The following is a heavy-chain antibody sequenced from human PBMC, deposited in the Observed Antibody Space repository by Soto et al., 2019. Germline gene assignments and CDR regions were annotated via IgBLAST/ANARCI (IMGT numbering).Heavy chain of an antibody. V-gene: IGHV3-72*01. CDR3: ARSSHIWYCSGGSCYYFDY. J-gene: IGHJ4*02. D-gene: IGHD2-15*01. CDR1: GFTFSDHY. CDR2: TRNKANSYTT. Sequence: EVQLVESGGGLVQPGGSLRLSCAASGFTFSDHYMDWVRQAPGKGLEWVGRTRNKANSYTTEYAASVKGRFTISRDDSKNSLYLQMNSLKTEDTAVYYCARSSHIWYCSGGSCYYFDYWGQGTLVTVSS.